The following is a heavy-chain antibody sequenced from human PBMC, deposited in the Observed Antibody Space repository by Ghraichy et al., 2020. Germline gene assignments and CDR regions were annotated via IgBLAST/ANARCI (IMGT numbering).Heavy chain of an antibody. V-gene: IGHV4-59*01. D-gene: IGHD2-8*01. J-gene: IGHJ3*02. CDR2: IYYSGP. CDR1: GVHIDRYY. Sequence: SETLSLTCHVSGVHIDRYYWTWIRRPPGKGLEWLGHIYYSGPTYNPSLKSRVTVSLDFSKSLFSLTLDSVTAADTAVYYCARGQTNRPTDAFDIWAQGTVVTVSS. CDR3: ARGQTNRPTDAFDI.